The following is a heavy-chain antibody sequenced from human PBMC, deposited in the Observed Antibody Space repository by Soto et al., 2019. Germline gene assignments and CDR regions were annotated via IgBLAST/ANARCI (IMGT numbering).Heavy chain of an antibody. J-gene: IGHJ4*02. CDR1: GFTFSRYW. CDR3: ATFMVVTAGNY. D-gene: IGHD2-21*02. Sequence: EVQLVESGGGLVQPGGSLRLSCAASGFTFSRYWMHWVRRAPGKGLVWVARIHSDGIITNFADSVKGRFTISRDNAKNTLYLQMNSLRAEDTAVYYCATFMVVTAGNYWGQGTLVTVSS. CDR2: IHSDGIIT. V-gene: IGHV3-74*01.